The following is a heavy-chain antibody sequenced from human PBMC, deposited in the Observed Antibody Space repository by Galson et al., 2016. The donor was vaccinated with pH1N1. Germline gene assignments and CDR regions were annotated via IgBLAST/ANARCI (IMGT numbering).Heavy chain of an antibody. CDR2: ISGYNGNT. Sequence: SVKVSCKASGYTFRDFGFSWLRQAPGQGLEWVGWISGYNGNTNYAQNLQGRVTMTTDTSTSTAYMELRSLTSDDTAVYYCAKGPRGVVVVAATHWGQGTLVTVSS. CDR3: AKGPRGVVVVAATH. J-gene: IGHJ4*02. CDR1: GYTFRDFG. D-gene: IGHD2-15*01. V-gene: IGHV1-18*01.